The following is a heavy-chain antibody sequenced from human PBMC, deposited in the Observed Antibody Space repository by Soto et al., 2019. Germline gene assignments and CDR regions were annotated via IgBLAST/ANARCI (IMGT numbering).Heavy chain of an antibody. V-gene: IGHV3-48*01. CDR3: ARAPITIFGVVIPYGMDV. CDR2: ISSSSSTI. J-gene: IGHJ6*02. D-gene: IGHD3-3*01. Sequence: GGSLRLSCAASGFTFSSYSMNWVRQAPGKGLEWVSYISSSSSTIYYADSVKGRFTISRDNAKNPLYLQMNSLRGEDTAVYYCARAPITIFGVVIPYGMDVWGQGTTVTVSS. CDR1: GFTFSSYS.